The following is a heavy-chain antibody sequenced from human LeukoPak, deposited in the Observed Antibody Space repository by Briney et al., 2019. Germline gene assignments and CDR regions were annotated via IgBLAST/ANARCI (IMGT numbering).Heavy chain of an antibody. D-gene: IGHD2-15*01. V-gene: IGHV1-18*01. CDR1: GYTFTSYG. CDR2: ISAYNGNR. CDR3: ARDAFTDCSGGSCYFSNAFDI. J-gene: IGHJ3*02. Sequence: ASVKVSCKASGYTFTSYGISWGRQAPGQGLEWMGWISAYNGNRTYAQKLQGRVTMTTDTSTSTAYMELRSLRSDDTAVYYCARDAFTDCSGGSCYFSNAFDIWGQGTMVTVSS.